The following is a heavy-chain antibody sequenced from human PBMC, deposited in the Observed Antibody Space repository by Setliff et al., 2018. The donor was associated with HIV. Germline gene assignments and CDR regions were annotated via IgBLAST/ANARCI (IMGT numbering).Heavy chain of an antibody. V-gene: IGHV3-23*01. CDR1: GFIFSDYH. CDR3: ARADYGDFVEY. CDR2: ISVSGGRT. Sequence: GGSLRLSCAASGFIFSDYHMSWFRQAPGKGLEWVSSISVSGGRTNHADSVQGRFTISRDNSKNTLYVQMNSLRDEDTAVYYCARADYGDFVEYWGRGTLVTVSS. D-gene: IGHD4-17*01. J-gene: IGHJ4*02.